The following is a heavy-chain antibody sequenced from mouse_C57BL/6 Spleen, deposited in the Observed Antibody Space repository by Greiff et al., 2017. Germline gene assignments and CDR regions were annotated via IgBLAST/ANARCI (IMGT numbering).Heavy chain of an antibody. V-gene: IGHV5-4*03. CDR3: ARGLLYSDYFDD. CDR2: ISDGGSYT. J-gene: IGHJ2*01. CDR1: GFTFSSYA. Sequence: EVMLVESGGGLVKPGGSLKLSCAASGFTFSSYAMSWVRQTPEKRLEWVATISDGGSYTYYPDNVKGRFTISRDNAKNNLYLQMSHLKSEDTAMYYCARGLLYSDYFDDWGQGTTLTVSS. D-gene: IGHD2-12*01.